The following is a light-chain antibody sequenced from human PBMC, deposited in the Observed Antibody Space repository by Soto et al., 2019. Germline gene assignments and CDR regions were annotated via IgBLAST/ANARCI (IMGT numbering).Light chain of an antibody. V-gene: IGKV1-39*01. J-gene: IGKJ2*02. CDR1: DIISNY. CDR3: QQGYTTPRT. CDR2: AAS. Sequence: DIQMTQSPSSLSASVGDRVSITCQTSDIISNYLNWYQQKPGEAPRLLIYAASTLQSGVPSRFSGSGSGIEFTLTITSLQPEDFATYYCQQGYTTPRTFGQGTKLEI.